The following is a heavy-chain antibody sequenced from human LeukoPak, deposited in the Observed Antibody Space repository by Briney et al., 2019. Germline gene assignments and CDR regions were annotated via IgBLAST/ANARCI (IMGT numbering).Heavy chain of an antibody. CDR1: GFTVSSNF. Sequence: GGSLRLSCAASGFTVSSNFLSWVRQPPGKGLEWVSDIYSGGSTYYADSVKGRFTISRDNSKNTLYLQMNSLRAEDTAVYYCVRGYCSGGRCYGGFDYWGQGTLVTVSS. V-gene: IGHV3-53*01. D-gene: IGHD2-15*01. CDR2: IYSGGST. CDR3: VRGYCSGGRCYGGFDY. J-gene: IGHJ4*02.